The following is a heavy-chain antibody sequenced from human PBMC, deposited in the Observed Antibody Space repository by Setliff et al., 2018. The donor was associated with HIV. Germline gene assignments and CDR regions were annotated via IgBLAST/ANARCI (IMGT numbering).Heavy chain of an antibody. CDR1: GFSLTSGGVG. CDR3: AHRSVSLYYYGMDV. Sequence: ESGPTLVNPTQTLTLTCTFSGFSLTSGGVGVGWIRQPPGKALEWLALIYWNDDKRYSPSLKSRLTITKDTSKNQVVLTMTNMDPVDTATYYCAHRSVSLYYYGMDVWGQGTTVTVSS. D-gene: IGHD4-4*01. V-gene: IGHV2-5*01. J-gene: IGHJ6*02. CDR2: IYWNDDK.